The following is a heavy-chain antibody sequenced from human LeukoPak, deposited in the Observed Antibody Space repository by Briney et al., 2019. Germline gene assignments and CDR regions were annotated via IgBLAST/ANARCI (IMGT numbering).Heavy chain of an antibody. CDR1: GGSISSRSYY. CDR3: ARGRFVAYSYGLRFDY. V-gene: IGHV4-39*07. D-gene: IGHD5-18*01. Sequence: SSETLSLTCSVSGGSISSRSYYWGWIRQPPGKGLEWIASIYYSGSTHYNPSLKSRVTISVDTSNNQFSLKLSSVTAADTAVYYCARGRFVAYSYGLRFDYWGQGTLVTVSS. J-gene: IGHJ4*02. CDR2: IYYSGST.